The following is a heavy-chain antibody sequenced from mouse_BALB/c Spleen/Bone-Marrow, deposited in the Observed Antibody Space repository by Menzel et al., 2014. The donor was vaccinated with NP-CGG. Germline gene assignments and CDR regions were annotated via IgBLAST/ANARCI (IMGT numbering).Heavy chain of an antibody. CDR3: ARSGYYGSSYLDY. CDR2: INPYNGDT. V-gene: IGHV1-20*02. J-gene: IGHJ2*01. D-gene: IGHD1-1*01. CDR1: GYSFTGYF. Sequence: DVQLVESGPELVKPGASVKISCKASGYSFTGYFMNWVMQSHGKSLEWIGRINPYNGDTFYNQKFKGKATLTVDKSSSTAHMELRSLASEDSAVYYCARSGYYGSSYLDYWGQGTTLTGSS.